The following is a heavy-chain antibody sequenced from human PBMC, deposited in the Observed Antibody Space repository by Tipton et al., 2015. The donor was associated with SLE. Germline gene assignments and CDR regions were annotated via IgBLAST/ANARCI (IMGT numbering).Heavy chain of an antibody. Sequence: GSLRLSCTASGFTFSDHYMDWVRQAPGKGLEWVGRCRNKARKYTTEYAASVKGRFIVSRDDSMNSLHLQMNSLRAEDTAVYFCVKGYSDSSGHHYSDYWGQGTLVTVSS. J-gene: IGHJ4*02. CDR3: VKGYSDSSGHHYSDY. V-gene: IGHV3-72*01. CDR1: GFTFSDHY. D-gene: IGHD3-22*01. CDR2: CRNKARKYTT.